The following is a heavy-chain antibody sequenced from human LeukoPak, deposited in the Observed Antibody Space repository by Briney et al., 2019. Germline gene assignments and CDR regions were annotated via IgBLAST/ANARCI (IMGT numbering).Heavy chain of an antibody. CDR2: IDTKTGNP. D-gene: IGHD3-3*01. J-gene: IGHJ3*02. CDR3: ARGIGAFDI. V-gene: IGHV7-4-1*02. CDR1: GYTFTTYA. Sequence: ASVKVSCKASGYTFTTYAMNWARQAPGQGLEWMGWIDTKTGNPTYARALTGRFVFSLDTSVSTAFLQINSLKAEDTAVYYCARGIGAFDIWGQGTMVTVSS.